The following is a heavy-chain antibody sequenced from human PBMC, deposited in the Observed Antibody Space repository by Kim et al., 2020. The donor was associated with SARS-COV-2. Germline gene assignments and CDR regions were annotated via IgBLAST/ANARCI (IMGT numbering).Heavy chain of an antibody. CDR3: ARPIGTQLAPFDY. V-gene: IGHV4-39*01. CDR1: GGSISSSSYY. D-gene: IGHD6-6*01. Sequence: SETLSLTCTVSGGSISSSSYYWGWIRQPPGKGLEWIGSIYYSGSTYYNPSLKSRVTISVDTSKNQFSLKLSSVTAADTAVYYCARPIGTQLAPFDYWGKG. J-gene: IGHJ4*02. CDR2: IYYSGST.